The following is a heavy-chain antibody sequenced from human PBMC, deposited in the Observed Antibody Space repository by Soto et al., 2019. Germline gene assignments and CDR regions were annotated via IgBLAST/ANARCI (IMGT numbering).Heavy chain of an antibody. CDR2: INTDGGSS. V-gene: IGHV3-74*03. CDR3: AREAGYCSRTSCYRRAFDT. CDR1: GFTFSGHW. Sequence: EVQLVESGGDLVQPGGSLRLSFAASGFTFSGHWMHWVRQVPGKGLEWVSRINTDGGSSAYADSVKGRFTISRDNDKNTLYLQMNGLRAEDTAVYYCAREAGYCSRTSCYRRAFDTWGQGTTVTVSS. J-gene: IGHJ3*02. D-gene: IGHD2-2*01.